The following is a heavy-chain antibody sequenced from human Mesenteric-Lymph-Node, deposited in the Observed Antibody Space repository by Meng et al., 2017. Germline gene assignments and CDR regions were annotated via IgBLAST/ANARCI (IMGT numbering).Heavy chain of an antibody. CDR3: AKVAYASTWYVPHFDY. J-gene: IGHJ4*02. Sequence: QVQLVESGGGVVQPRRALRLTRATSGFTFSTYGMHWVRQAPGKGLEGVAVISYDGSNKYYAKSVKGRFTISRDNSKNTLHLQMNSLRAEDTAVYYCAKVAYASTWYVPHFDYWGQGTLVTVSS. D-gene: IGHD6-13*01. CDR2: ISYDGSNK. CDR1: GFTFSTYG. V-gene: IGHV3-30*18.